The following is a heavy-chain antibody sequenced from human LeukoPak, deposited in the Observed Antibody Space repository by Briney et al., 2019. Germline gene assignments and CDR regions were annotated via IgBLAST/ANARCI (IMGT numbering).Heavy chain of an antibody. CDR3: AREGYSYGVNLDY. CDR2: IKSDGSST. Sequence: PGGSLRLSCAASGFTFSSYAMSWVRQAPGKGLVWVSRIKSDGSSTTYADSVKGRFTISRDNAKNTLYLQMNSLRAEDTAVYYCAREGYSYGVNLDYWGQGTLVTVSS. CDR1: GFTFSSYA. V-gene: IGHV3-74*01. D-gene: IGHD5-18*01. J-gene: IGHJ4*02.